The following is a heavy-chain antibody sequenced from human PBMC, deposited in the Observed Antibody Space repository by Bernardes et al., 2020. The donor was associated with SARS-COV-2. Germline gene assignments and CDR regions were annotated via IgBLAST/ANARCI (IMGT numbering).Heavy chain of an antibody. CDR3: AADKGWLRPTLDYYYGMDV. CDR1: GFTFTSSA. Sequence: SVKVSCKASGFTFTSSAVQWVRQARGQRLEWIGWIVVGSGNTNYAQKFQERVTITRDMSTSTAYMELSSLRSEDTAVYYCAADKGWLRPTLDYYYGMDVWGQGTTVTVSS. D-gene: IGHD5-12*01. CDR2: IVVGSGNT. V-gene: IGHV1-58*01. J-gene: IGHJ6*02.